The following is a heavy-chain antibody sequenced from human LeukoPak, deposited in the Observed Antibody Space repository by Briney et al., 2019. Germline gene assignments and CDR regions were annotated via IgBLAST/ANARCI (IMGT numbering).Heavy chain of an antibody. D-gene: IGHD3-9*01. Sequence: SETLSLTCAVSGGSITSNNWWSWVRQPPGQGLEWIGEIFHSGTTNYNASLRNRVTISVDKSKNQFSLKLSSVTAADTAVYYCARDHDILTGYSPRHFDFWGQGTLVTVSS. CDR2: IFHSGTT. CDR3: ARDHDILTGYSPRHFDF. J-gene: IGHJ4*02. CDR1: GGSITSNNW. V-gene: IGHV4-4*02.